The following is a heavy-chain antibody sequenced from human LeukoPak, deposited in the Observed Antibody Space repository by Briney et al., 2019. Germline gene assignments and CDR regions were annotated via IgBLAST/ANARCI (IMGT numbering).Heavy chain of an antibody. CDR1: GYTFTSYD. D-gene: IGHD2-15*01. Sequence: ASVKVSCKASGYTFTSYDINWVRQAPGQGLEWMGGIIPIFGTANYAQKFQGRVTITADESTSTAYMELSSLRSEDTAVYYCARDGRSGVVAAKVNWFDPWGQGTLVTVSS. V-gene: IGHV1-69*13. CDR3: ARDGRSGVVAAKVNWFDP. CDR2: IIPIFGTA. J-gene: IGHJ5*02.